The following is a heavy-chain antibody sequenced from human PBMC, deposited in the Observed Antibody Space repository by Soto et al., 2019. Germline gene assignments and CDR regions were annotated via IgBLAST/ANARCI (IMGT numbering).Heavy chain of an antibody. Sequence: SETLSLTCAVSGYSISSGYYWGWLRQPPGKGLEWIGSIYHGRSTYYNPSLNSRVTLSIDMTNNHVSLILNSVTAADTAVYYCARVGPWVPYYYDSSPYTFENWFDPWGQGTLVTVSS. CDR3: ARVGPWVPYYYDSSPYTFENWFDP. V-gene: IGHV4-38-2*01. CDR1: GYSISSGYY. D-gene: IGHD3-22*01. CDR2: IYHGRST. J-gene: IGHJ5*02.